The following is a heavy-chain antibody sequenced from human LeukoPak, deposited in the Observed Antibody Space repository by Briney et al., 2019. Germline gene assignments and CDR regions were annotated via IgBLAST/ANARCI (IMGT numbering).Heavy chain of an antibody. CDR2: TSTSGSTI. CDR3: ARGPAVADYFQHYYMDV. J-gene: IGHJ6*03. Sequence: GGSLRLSCAASGFTFRDYSMNWVRQAPGKGLEWVSYTSTSGSTIYYANSVKGRFTISRDNAKNSLFLQMDSLRAEDTAVYYCARGPAVADYFQHYYMDVWGKGTTVTVSS. D-gene: IGHD6-19*01. CDR1: GFTFRDYS. V-gene: IGHV3-48*01.